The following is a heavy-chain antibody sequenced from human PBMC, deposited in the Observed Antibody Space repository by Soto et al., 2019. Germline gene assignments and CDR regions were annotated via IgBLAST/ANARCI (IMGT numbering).Heavy chain of an antibody. D-gene: IGHD3-3*01. CDR2: ISAYNGNT. CDR1: GYTFTSYG. J-gene: IGHJ6*02. V-gene: IGHV1-18*01. Sequence: QVQLVQSGAEVKKPGASVKVSCKASGYTFTSYGISWVRQAPGQGLEWMGWISAYNGNTNYAQKLQGRVTMTTDTPTSTAYMELRSMRSEDTAVYYCERPAKVYDFWVGGGEYYYGMDVWGQGTTVTVSS. CDR3: ERPAKVYDFWVGGGEYYYGMDV.